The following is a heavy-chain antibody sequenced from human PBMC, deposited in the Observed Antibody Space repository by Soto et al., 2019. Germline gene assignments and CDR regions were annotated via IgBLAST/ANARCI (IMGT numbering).Heavy chain of an antibody. Sequence: ASVKVSCKVSGYTLTELSMHWVRQAPGKGLEWMVGFDPEDGETIYAQKFQGRVTMTEDTSTDTAYMELSSLRSEDTAVYYCAPIVESSGWYFGYFQHWGQGTLVTVSS. CDR2: FDPEDGET. V-gene: IGHV1-24*01. J-gene: IGHJ1*01. CDR3: APIVESSGWYFGYFQH. CDR1: GYTLTELS. D-gene: IGHD6-13*01.